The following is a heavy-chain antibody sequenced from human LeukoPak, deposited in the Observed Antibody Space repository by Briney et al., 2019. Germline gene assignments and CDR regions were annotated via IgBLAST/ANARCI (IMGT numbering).Heavy chain of an antibody. CDR3: AKYASSSGAGGFDP. J-gene: IGHJ5*02. CDR1: GFTFSSYA. V-gene: IGHV3-23*01. Sequence: GGSLRLSCAASGFTFSSYAMSWVRQAPGEGLEWVSAISGSGSSTYYADSGKGHFTISRDNSKNTLYLQMNSLRAEDTAVYYCAKYASSSGAGGFDPWGEGPLVTVSS. CDR2: ISGSGSST. D-gene: IGHD3-22*01.